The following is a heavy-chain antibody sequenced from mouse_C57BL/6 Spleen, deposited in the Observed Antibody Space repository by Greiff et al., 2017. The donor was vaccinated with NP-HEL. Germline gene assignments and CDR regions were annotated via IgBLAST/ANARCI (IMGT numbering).Heavy chain of an antibody. V-gene: IGHV1-82*01. CDR3: ARSPDDV. CDR1: GYAFSSSW. J-gene: IGHJ1*03. CDR2: IYPGDGDT. Sequence: QVQLQQSGPELVKPGASVKISCKASGYAFSSSWMNWVKQRPGKGLEWIGRIYPGDGDTNYNGKFKGKATLTADKSSSTAYMQLSSLTSEDSAVYFCARSPDDVWGTVTTVTVSS.